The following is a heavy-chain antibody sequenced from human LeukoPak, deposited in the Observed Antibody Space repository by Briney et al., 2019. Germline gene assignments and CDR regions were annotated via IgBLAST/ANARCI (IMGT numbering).Heavy chain of an antibody. CDR1: GFTFSSYG. V-gene: IGHV3-33*01. D-gene: IGHD7-27*01. CDR2: IWHDGSNK. J-gene: IGHJ4*02. CDR3: ARDRSGDHDY. Sequence: PGGSLRLSCAASGFTFSSYGMHWVRQAPGKGLEWVAVIWHDGSNKYYADSVKGRLTISRDNYKNTLYLQMNSLRAEDTAVYYCARDRSGDHDYWGQGTLVTVSS.